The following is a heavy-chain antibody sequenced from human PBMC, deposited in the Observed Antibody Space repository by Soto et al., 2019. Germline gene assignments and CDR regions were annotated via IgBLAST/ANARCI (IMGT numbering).Heavy chain of an antibody. D-gene: IGHD5-12*01. CDR1: GGSISSYY. Sequence: SETLSLTCTVSGGSISSYYWSWIRQPPGKGLEWIGYIYYSGSTNYNPSLKSRVTISVDTSKHQFSLKLSSVTAPDTAVYYWARGKWLRSGSFDYWGQGTLVTVSS. CDR2: IYYSGST. CDR3: ARGKWLRSGSFDY. J-gene: IGHJ4*02. V-gene: IGHV4-59*01.